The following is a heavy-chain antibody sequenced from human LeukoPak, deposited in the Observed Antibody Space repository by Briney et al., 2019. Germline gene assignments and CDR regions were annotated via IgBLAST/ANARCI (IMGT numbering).Heavy chain of an antibody. V-gene: IGHV3-7*03. CDR3: ARAYDILTGWLDY. CDR1: GFTFSSYW. J-gene: IGHJ4*02. CDR2: IKQDGSEK. D-gene: IGHD3-9*01. Sequence: PGGSLRLSCAASGFTFSSYWMSWVRQAPGKGLEWVANIKQDGSEKYYADSVRGRFTISRDNAKNSLYLQMNSLRVEDTAVYYCARAYDILTGWLDYWGQGTLVIVSS.